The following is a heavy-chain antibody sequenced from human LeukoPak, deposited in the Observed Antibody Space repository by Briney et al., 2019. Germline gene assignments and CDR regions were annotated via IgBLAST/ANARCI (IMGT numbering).Heavy chain of an antibody. CDR1: GFTFSTCA. CDR2: ISGTTSGT. CDR3: AKVRTYFYHGLDV. V-gene: IGHV3-23*01. J-gene: IGHJ6*02. D-gene: IGHD1-14*01. Sequence: GGSLRLSCAASGFTFSTCAMSWVRQAPGKGLEWVSGISGTTSGTYYADSVKGRFTISKDNSKNTLFLQVNSLRAEDTAVYYCAKVRTYFYHGLDVWGQGTTVTVSS.